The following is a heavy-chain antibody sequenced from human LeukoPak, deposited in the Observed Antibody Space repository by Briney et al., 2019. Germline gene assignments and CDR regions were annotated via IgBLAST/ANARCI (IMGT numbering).Heavy chain of an antibody. J-gene: IGHJ5*02. CDR1: GYTFTGYY. V-gene: IGHV1-2*02. Sequence: ASVKVSCKASGYTFTGYYMHWVRQAPGQGLEWMGWINPNSGGTNYAQKFQGRVTMTRDTSISTAYMELSSLRSEDTAVYYCARATTIFGVVIRWFDPWGQGTLVTVSS. CDR3: ARATTIFGVVIRWFDP. CDR2: INPNSGGT. D-gene: IGHD3-3*01.